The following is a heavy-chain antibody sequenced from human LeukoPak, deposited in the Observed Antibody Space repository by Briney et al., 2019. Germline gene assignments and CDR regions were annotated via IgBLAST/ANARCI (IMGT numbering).Heavy chain of an antibody. CDR1: GFTFSSYS. J-gene: IGHJ4*02. CDR2: ISSSSSYI. Sequence: GGSLRLSCAASGFTFSSYSMNWVRQAPGKGLEWVSSISSSSSYIYYADSVKGRFTISRDNAKNSLYLQMNSLRAEDTAVYYCARDGETYYYSSGSYPRRAVYDYWGQGTLVTVSS. CDR3: ARDGETYYYSSGSYPRRAVYDY. D-gene: IGHD3-10*01. V-gene: IGHV3-21*01.